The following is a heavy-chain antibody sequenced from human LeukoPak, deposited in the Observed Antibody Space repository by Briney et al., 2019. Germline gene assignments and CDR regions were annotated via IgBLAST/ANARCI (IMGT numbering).Heavy chain of an antibody. Sequence: PGGSLRLSCAASGFTVSSNYMSWVRQAPGKGLEWVGRIKSKTDGGTTDYAAPVKGRFTISRDDSKNTLYLQMNSLETEDTAVYYCTTVHYDYVWGSYRCDYWGQGTLVTVSS. D-gene: IGHD3-16*02. CDR2: IKSKTDGGTT. J-gene: IGHJ4*02. CDR1: GFTVSSNY. V-gene: IGHV3-15*01. CDR3: TTVHYDYVWGSYRCDY.